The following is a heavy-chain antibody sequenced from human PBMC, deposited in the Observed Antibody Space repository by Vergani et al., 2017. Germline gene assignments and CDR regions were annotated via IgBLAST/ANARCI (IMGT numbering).Heavy chain of an antibody. V-gene: IGHV1-69*13. D-gene: IGHD3-10*01. J-gene: IGHJ6*02. CDR1: GGTFSSYA. CDR3: ARNRNGYYGSGAYYYGMDV. Sequence: QVQLVQSGAEVKKPGSSVKVSCKASGGTFSSYAISWVRQAPGQGLEWMGRIIPIFGTANYAQKFQGRVTVTADESTTTPYMDLSSLRSEDTAVYCCARNRNGYYGSGAYYYGMDVWGQGTTVTVSS. CDR2: IIPIFGTA.